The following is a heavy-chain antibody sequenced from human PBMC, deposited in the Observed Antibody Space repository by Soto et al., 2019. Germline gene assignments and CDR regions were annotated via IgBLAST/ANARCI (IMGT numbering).Heavy chain of an antibody. D-gene: IGHD6-19*01. CDR2: IIPIFGTA. Sequence: QVQLVQSGAEVKKPGSSVKGSCKASGGTFSSYAISWVRQAPGQWLEWMGGIIPIFGTANYAQKFQGRVTITADESTSTADMELSSLRSEDTAVYYCATLWVAVAGTVDDWGQGTLVTVSS. CDR3: ATLWVAVAGTVDD. V-gene: IGHV1-69*01. CDR1: GGTFSSYA. J-gene: IGHJ4*02.